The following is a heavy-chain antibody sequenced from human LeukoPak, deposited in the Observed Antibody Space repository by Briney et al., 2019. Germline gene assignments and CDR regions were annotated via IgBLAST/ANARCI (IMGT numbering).Heavy chain of an antibody. D-gene: IGHD3-22*01. CDR3: VRGHDSSGYYYGD. V-gene: IGHV4-59*01. J-gene: IGHJ4*02. CDR2: IYYSGST. Sequence: SETLSLTCTVSGGSISSYYWSWIRQPPGKGLEWIGYIYYSGSTNYNPSLKSRVTISVDTSKNQFSLKLSSVTAADTAVYYCVRGHDSSGYYYGDWGQGTLVTVSS. CDR1: GGSISSYY.